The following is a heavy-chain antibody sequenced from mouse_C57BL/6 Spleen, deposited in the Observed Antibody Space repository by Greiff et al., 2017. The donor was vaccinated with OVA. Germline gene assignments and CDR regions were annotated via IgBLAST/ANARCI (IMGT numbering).Heavy chain of an antibody. CDR3: ARNEGNWVRGYAMDY. CDR2: IWSGGST. V-gene: IGHV2-2*01. D-gene: IGHD4-1*01. Sequence: VQGVESGPGLVQPSQSLSITCTVSGFSLTSYGVHWVRQSPGKGLEWLGVIWSGGSTDYNAAFISRLSISKDNSKSQVFFKMNSLQADDTAIYYCARNEGNWVRGYAMDYWGQGTSVTVSS. J-gene: IGHJ4*01. CDR1: GFSLTSYG.